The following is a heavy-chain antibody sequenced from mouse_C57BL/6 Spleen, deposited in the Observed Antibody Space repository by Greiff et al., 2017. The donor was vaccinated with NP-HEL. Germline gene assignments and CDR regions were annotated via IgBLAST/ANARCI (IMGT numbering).Heavy chain of an antibody. J-gene: IGHJ4*01. CDR2: ISTYYGDA. CDR3: ARWPLYAMDY. Sequence: QVQLKESGPELVRPGVSVKISCKGSGYTFTDYAMHWVKQSHAKSLEWIGVISTYYGDASYTQKFKDKATMTLDKSSSTAYMELARLTSEDSAVYYCARWPLYAMDYWGQGTSVTVSS. V-gene: IGHV1-67*01. D-gene: IGHD6-1*01. CDR1: GYTFTDYA.